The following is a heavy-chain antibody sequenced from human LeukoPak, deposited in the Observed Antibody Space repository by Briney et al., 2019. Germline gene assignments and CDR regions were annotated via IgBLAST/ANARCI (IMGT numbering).Heavy chain of an antibody. CDR3: ARPFRPLWFGDSGGSWFDP. Sequence: SEILSLTCTVPGGSISTSSYYWGWVRQPPGKGLEWIGNIFYSGSTYYSPSLKSRVTISLDTSKNQFSLKLSSVTAADTAVYYCARPFRPLWFGDSGGSWFDPWGQGTLVTVSS. V-gene: IGHV4-39*07. D-gene: IGHD3-10*01. CDR1: GGSISTSSYY. J-gene: IGHJ5*02. CDR2: IFYSGST.